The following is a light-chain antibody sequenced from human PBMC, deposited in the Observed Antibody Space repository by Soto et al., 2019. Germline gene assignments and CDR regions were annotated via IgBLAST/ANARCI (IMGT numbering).Light chain of an antibody. CDR1: SSNIGAGYY. CDR3: QSFDSGLSGSV. J-gene: IGLJ3*02. V-gene: IGLV1-40*01. CDR2: SNI. Sequence: QSVLTQSPSVSGAPGQRVTISCTGSSSNIGAGYYVHWYQQLPGTAPKLLIYSNINRPSGVPDRFSGSKSGTSAALAITGLRAEDEADYYCQSFDSGLSGSVFGGGTKLTVL.